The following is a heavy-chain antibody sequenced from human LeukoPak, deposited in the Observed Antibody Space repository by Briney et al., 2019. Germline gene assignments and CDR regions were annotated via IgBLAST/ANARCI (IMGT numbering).Heavy chain of an antibody. Sequence: PGGSLRLSCAASGFTFSNYGMDWVRQAPGKGLEWVSSISTSSSYIFYADSVKGRFTISRDNAKNSLYLQMNSLRAEDTAVYYCARVEDYDILTGFDYWGQGTLVTVSS. D-gene: IGHD3-9*01. J-gene: IGHJ4*02. CDR1: GFTFSNYG. V-gene: IGHV3-21*01. CDR3: ARVEDYDILTGFDY. CDR2: ISTSSSYI.